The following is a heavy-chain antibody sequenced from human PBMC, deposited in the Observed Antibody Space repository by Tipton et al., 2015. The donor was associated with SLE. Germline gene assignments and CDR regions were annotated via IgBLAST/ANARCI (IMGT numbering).Heavy chain of an antibody. Sequence: TLSLTCAVYGGSFSGYYWSWIRQPPGKGLEWIGEINHSGSTNYNPSLKSRVTISVDTSKNQFSLKLSSVTAADTAVYYCAREGPGTFDYWGQGTLVTVSS. CDR2: INHSGST. CDR1: GGSFSGYY. D-gene: IGHD1-1*01. J-gene: IGHJ4*02. V-gene: IGHV4-34*01. CDR3: AREGPGTFDY.